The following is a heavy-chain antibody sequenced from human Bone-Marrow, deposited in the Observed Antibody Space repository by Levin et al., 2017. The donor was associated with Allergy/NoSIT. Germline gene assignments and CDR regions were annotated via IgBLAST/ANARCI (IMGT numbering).Heavy chain of an antibody. J-gene: IGHJ6*02. CDR3: ARDRYCSSRSCYPVAYYGLSV. Sequence: GGSLRLSCKASGYTFTDNYIHWVRQAPGQGLEWMGWINPNTGATMYSQNFQGRVTITRDTSVTTVHMEVSRLRSGDTAVYYFARDRYCSSRSCYPVAYYGLSVWGQGTTVTVSS. CDR1: GYTFTDNY. CDR2: INPNTGAT. V-gene: IGHV1-2*02. D-gene: IGHD2-2*01.